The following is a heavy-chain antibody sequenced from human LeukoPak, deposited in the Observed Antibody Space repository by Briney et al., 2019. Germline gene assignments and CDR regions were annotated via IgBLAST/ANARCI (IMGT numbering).Heavy chain of an antibody. D-gene: IGHD5-24*01. V-gene: IGHV3-11*01. CDR3: AKDGLQIGYFDY. CDR2: ISNTGRTI. Sequence: GGSLRLSCAASGFNFSDYYMSWIRQAPGKGLEWISYISNTGRTIYYADSVKGRFTISRDNSKNTLYLQMNSLRAEDTAVYYCAKDGLQIGYFDYWGRGTLVTVSS. CDR1: GFNFSDYY. J-gene: IGHJ4*02.